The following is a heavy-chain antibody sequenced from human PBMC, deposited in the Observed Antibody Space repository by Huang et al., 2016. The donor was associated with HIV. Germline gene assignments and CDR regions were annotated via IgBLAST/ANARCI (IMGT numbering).Heavy chain of an antibody. J-gene: IGHJ2*01. V-gene: IGHV3-64*07. D-gene: IGHD3-10*01. Sequence: EVQLVESGGGLVQPGGSLRLSCAASGFTFNTYAMNWVRQAPGKGLEYVSGITSNGGSTYHADSVKGRFTIARDNSKNTLFLQMGSLRAEDMAVYYCARGYGSGSPYFDLWGRGTLVTVSS. CDR1: GFTFNTYA. CDR2: ITSNGGST. CDR3: ARGYGSGSPYFDL.